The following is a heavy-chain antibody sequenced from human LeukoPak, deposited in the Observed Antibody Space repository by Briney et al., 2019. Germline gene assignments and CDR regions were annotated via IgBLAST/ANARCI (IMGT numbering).Heavy chain of an antibody. V-gene: IGHV4-4*09. J-gene: IGHJ6*03. Sequence: SETLSLTCTISGGSISRYYWTWIRQPPGKGLDWIGCIYTTGNTNYNPSLKSRVTISVDTSKNQFSLKLSSVTAADTAVYYCARRTRYYYGSGSYYRPRGYMDVWGKGTTVTVSS. CDR3: ARRTRYYYGSGSYYRPRGYMDV. D-gene: IGHD3-10*01. CDR1: GGSISRYY. CDR2: IYTTGNT.